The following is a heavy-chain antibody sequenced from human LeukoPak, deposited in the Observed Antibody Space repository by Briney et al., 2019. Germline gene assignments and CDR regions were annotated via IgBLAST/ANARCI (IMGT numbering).Heavy chain of an antibody. Sequence: QPGGSLRLSCAASGFTFSRYWMHWVRQAPGKGLEWAAVISYDGSNKYYADSVKGRFTISRDNSKNTLYLQMNSLRAEDTAVYYCARSSRKMTTLDYWGQGTLVTVSS. CDR3: ARSSRKMTTLDY. V-gene: IGHV3-30-3*01. J-gene: IGHJ4*02. D-gene: IGHD3-16*01. CDR2: ISYDGSNK. CDR1: GFTFSRYW.